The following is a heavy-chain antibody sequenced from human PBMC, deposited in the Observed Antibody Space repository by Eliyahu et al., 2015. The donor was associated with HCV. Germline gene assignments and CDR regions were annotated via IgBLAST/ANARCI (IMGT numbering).Heavy chain of an antibody. D-gene: IGHD1-26*01. V-gene: IGHV4-34*01. CDR2: INHSGST. CDR1: GGSFSDYY. Sequence: QVQLQRWGAGLLKPSETLSLTCAVYGGSFSDYYWSWIRQPPGKGLEWIGEINHSGSTNYNPSLKSRVTISVDTSKNQFSLKLSSVTAADTAVYYCARGVGSALSNWYFDLWGRGTLVTVSS. CDR3: ARGVGSALSNWYFDL. J-gene: IGHJ2*01.